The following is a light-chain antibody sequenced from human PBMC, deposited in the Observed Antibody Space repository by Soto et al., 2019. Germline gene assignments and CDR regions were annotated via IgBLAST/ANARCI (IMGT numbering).Light chain of an antibody. J-gene: IGKJ4*01. Sequence: EIVMTQSPATLSVSPGDRVTLSCRASESVRSNSAWYQQKPGQAPRLLIYGASTRATGIPARFSGSGYGIEFTLTVSSLQSEDFALYYCQQYNSWPLTFGGGTKVEIE. CDR1: ESVRSN. V-gene: IGKV3-15*01. CDR2: GAS. CDR3: QQYNSWPLT.